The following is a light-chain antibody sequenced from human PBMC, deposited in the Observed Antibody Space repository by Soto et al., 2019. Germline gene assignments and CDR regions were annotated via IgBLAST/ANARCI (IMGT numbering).Light chain of an antibody. V-gene: IGLV2-11*01. Sequence: QSALTQPRSVSGSPGQSVTISCTGTSSDVGGYNYVSWYQQHPGKAPKLMIYDVSKRPSGVPERFSGSKSGTSASLAISGLRSEDEADYYCAAWDDSLSVVFGGGTKLTVL. J-gene: IGLJ2*01. CDR1: SSDVGGYNY. CDR3: AAWDDSLSVV. CDR2: DVS.